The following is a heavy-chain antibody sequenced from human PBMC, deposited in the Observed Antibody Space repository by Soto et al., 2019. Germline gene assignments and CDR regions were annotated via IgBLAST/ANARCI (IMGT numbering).Heavy chain of an antibody. V-gene: IGHV3-9*01. Sequence: PGGSLRLSCAVSGFTFDDYGMHWVRLAPGKGLEWVTAISWKSDSIGYADSVKGRFTVSRDNAKNSLYLEMTSLRAEDTALYYCATAEVDYWGPGTLVTVSS. CDR2: ISWKSDSI. J-gene: IGHJ4*02. CDR3: ATAEVDY. CDR1: GFTFDDYG.